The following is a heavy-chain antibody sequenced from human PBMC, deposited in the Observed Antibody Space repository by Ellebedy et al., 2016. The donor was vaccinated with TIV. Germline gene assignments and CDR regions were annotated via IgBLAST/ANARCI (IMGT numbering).Heavy chain of an antibody. Sequence: PGGSLRLSCAASGFTFSDYYMSWIRQAPGKGLEWVANINQDGSEKYYVDSVKGRFTISRDNAKNSLYLQMNSLRVEDTALYPGARSSFDSWGQGTLVTVSS. CDR3: ARSSFDS. CDR2: INQDGSEK. J-gene: IGHJ4*02. CDR1: GFTFSDYY. V-gene: IGHV3-7*01. D-gene: IGHD6-6*01.